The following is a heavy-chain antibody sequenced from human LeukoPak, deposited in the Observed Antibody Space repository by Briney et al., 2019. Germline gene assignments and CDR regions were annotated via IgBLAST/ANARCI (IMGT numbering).Heavy chain of an antibody. D-gene: IGHD2-15*01. CDR2: ISSSSSYT. J-gene: IGHJ6*02. Sequence: PGGSLRLSCAASGFTFSDYYMSWIRQAPGKGLEWVSYISSSSSYTNYAESVKGRFTISRDNAKNSLYLQMYSLRAEDTAVYYCARRQVVGGNYYGIDVWGQGTTVTVSS. V-gene: IGHV3-11*03. CDR1: GFTFSDYY. CDR3: ARRQVVGGNYYGIDV.